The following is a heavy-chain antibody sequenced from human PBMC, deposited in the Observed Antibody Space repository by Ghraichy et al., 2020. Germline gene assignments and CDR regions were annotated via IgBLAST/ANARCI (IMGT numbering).Heavy chain of an antibody. Sequence: GGSLRLSCAASGFTFSSYSMNWVRQAPGKGLEWVSSISSSSSYIYYADSVKGRFTISRDNAKNSLYLQMNSLRAEDTAVYYCARDGPVVVVVAATAGGMDVWGQGTTVTVSS. V-gene: IGHV3-21*01. D-gene: IGHD2-15*01. CDR1: GFTFSSYS. CDR3: ARDGPVVVVVAATAGGMDV. CDR2: ISSSSSYI. J-gene: IGHJ6*02.